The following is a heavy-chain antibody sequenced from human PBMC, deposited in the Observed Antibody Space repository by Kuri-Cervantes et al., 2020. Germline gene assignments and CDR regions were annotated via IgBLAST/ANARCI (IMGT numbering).Heavy chain of an antibody. CDR2: IYSGGST. Sequence: GSLRLSCTVSGGSISGSCFSWMRQPPGKGLEWIGYIYSGGSTNHNPSLKSRVTISVDTSKNQFSLKLSSVTAADTAVYYCARELVTPYYYYGMDVWGQGTTVTVSS. CDR1: GGSISGSC. CDR3: ARELVTPYYYYGMDV. D-gene: IGHD1-26*01. J-gene: IGHJ6*02. V-gene: IGHV4-59*01.